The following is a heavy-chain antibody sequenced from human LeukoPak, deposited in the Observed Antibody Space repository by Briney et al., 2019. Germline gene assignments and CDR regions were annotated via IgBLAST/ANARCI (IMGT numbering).Heavy chain of an antibody. D-gene: IGHD1-26*01. CDR2: ITTDGRST. CDR3: ARGRGSWSYGLRAPVDY. Sequence: PGGSLRLSCAASGFTFTNYAMSWVRQAPGKGLEWVSAITTDGRSTYYADSVKGRFTISRDNSKNTLYLQMNSLRAEDTAVYYCARGRGSWSYGLRAPVDYWGQGTLVTVSS. J-gene: IGHJ4*02. V-gene: IGHV3-23*01. CDR1: GFTFTNYA.